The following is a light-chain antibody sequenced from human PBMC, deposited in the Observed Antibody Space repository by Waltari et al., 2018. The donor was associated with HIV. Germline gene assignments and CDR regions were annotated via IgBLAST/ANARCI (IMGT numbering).Light chain of an antibody. Sequence: EIVLTQSPGTLSLSPGDRATLSCRASQSVSSTYLAWYQQNPGQAPRLLIFGASTRATGSPDRFSGSGSGTDFTLSISRLEPEDFAVYYCQQYGGSSYTFGQGTRLEIK. CDR3: QQYGGSSYT. CDR2: GAS. CDR1: QSVSSTY. V-gene: IGKV3-20*01. J-gene: IGKJ2*01.